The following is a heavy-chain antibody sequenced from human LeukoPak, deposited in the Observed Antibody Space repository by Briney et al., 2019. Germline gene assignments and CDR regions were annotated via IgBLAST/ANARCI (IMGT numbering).Heavy chain of an antibody. CDR3: AKDVLSGSYYAIAY. CDR2: ISVSGGIT. D-gene: IGHD1-26*01. J-gene: IGHJ4*02. Sequence: GGSLRLSCAASGFTFSSCAMSWVRQAPGKGLEWVSGISVSGGITYYADSVKGRFTISRDNSKNTLFLQMNSLRAEDTAVYYCAKDVLSGSYYAIAYWGRGTLVTVSS. V-gene: IGHV3-23*01. CDR1: GFTFSSCA.